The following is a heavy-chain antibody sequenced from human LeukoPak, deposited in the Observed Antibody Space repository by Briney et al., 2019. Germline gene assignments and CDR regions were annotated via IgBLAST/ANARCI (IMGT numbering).Heavy chain of an antibody. J-gene: IGHJ5*02. V-gene: IGHV4-38-2*01. D-gene: IGHD2-15*01. CDR3: ARGGYCSGGSCYRENWFDP. CDR1: GYSISSGYY. CDR2: IYHGGST. Sequence: SETLSLTCAVSGYSISSGYYWGRIRQPPGKGLEWIGSIYHGGSTYYNPSLKSRVTISVDTSKNQFSLKLSSVTAADTAVYYCARGGYCSGGSCYRENWFDPWGQGTLVTVSS.